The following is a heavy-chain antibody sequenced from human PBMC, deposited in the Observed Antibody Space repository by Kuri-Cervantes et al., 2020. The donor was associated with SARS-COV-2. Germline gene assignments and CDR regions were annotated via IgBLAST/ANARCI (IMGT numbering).Heavy chain of an antibody. CDR2: ISGSGDNT. CDR1: GFSFSSYA. Sequence: GESLKISCAASGFSFSSYAMSWVRQAPGKGLEWVSAISGSGDNTYYADSVKGRFTISRDNSQNTVYLQMNSLRGGDTALYYCAQDVSQLGRACRYWGQGTLVTVSS. V-gene: IGHV3-23*01. D-gene: IGHD6-6*01. CDR3: AQDVSQLGRACRY. J-gene: IGHJ4*02.